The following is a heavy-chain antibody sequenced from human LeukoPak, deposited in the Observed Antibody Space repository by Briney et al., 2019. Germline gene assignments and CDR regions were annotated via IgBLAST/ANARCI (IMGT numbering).Heavy chain of an antibody. D-gene: IGHD6-6*01. Sequence: ASVKVSCKASGYTFTSYYMHWVRQAPGQGLEWMGIINPSGGSTSYAQKFQGRVTMTRDTSTSTVYMELSSLRSEDTAVYYCARVGIAARLSYYYCGMDVWGQGTTVTVSS. CDR3: ARVGIAARLSYYYCGMDV. V-gene: IGHV1-46*01. CDR1: GYTFTSYY. J-gene: IGHJ6*02. CDR2: INPSGGST.